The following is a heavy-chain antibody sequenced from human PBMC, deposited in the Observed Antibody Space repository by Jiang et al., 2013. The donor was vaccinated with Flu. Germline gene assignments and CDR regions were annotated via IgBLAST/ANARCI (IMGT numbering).Heavy chain of an antibody. Sequence: VQLVESGAEVKKPGSSVKVSCKAPGGTFINYAISWVRQAPGQGLEWMGGIIPILRITNYAQKFQGRVTISADKSTSAAYMEMSSLRSDDTAVYYCAGGDSGYCGGGTCRLTGMYYFDYWAREPWSPSPQ. V-gene: IGHV1-69*09. J-gene: IGHJ4*02. CDR3: AGGDSGYCGGGTCRLTGMYYFDY. CDR2: IIPILRIT. CDR1: GGTFINYA. D-gene: IGHD2-15*01.